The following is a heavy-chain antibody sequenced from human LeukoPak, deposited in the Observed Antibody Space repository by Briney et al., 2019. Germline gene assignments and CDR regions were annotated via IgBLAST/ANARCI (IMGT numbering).Heavy chain of an antibody. J-gene: IGHJ6*02. CDR1: GYTFTSYG. CDR3: ARDYRSIAAAGTVQYYYYYGMDV. D-gene: IGHD6-13*01. CDR2: ISAYNGNT. Sequence: GASVKVSCKASGYTFTSYGISWVRQAPGQGLEWMGWISAYNGNTNYAQKLQGRVTMTTDTSTSTAYMGLRSLRSDDTAVYYCARDYRSIAAAGTVQYYYYYGMDVWGQGTTVTVSS. V-gene: IGHV1-18*01.